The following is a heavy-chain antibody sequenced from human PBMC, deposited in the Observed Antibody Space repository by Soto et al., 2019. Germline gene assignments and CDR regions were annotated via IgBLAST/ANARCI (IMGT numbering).Heavy chain of an antibody. J-gene: IGHJ6*02. CDR3: ATLNTSPEYGMDV. D-gene: IGHD2-2*02. V-gene: IGHV1-69*02. CDR1: GGTFSSYT. Sequence: QVQLVQSGAEVKKPGSSVKVSCKASGGTFSSYTISWVRQAPGQGLEWMGRIIPILGIANYAQKFQGRVTITADKSTSTAYMELSSLRSEDTAVYYCATLNTSPEYGMDVWGQGTTVTVSS. CDR2: IIPILGIA.